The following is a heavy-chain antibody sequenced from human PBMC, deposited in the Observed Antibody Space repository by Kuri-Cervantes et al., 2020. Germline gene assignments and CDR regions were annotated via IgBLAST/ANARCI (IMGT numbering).Heavy chain of an antibody. Sequence: GGSLRLSCKGSGYSFTSYWIGWVRQMPGKGLEWMGIIYPGDSDTRYRPSFQGQVTISADKSISTAYLQWSSLKASDTAIYYCVRHDKDYAGLNYWGQGTLVTVSS. CDR1: GYSFTSYW. CDR2: IYPGDSDT. J-gene: IGHJ4*02. CDR3: VRHDKDYAGLNY. V-gene: IGHV5-51*01. D-gene: IGHD4-17*01.